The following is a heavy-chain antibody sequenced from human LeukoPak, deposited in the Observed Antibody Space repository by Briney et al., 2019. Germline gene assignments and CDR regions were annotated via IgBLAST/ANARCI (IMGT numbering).Heavy chain of an antibody. J-gene: IGHJ4*02. D-gene: IGHD1-26*01. Sequence: GGSLRLSCAASRFTFSSYWMSWVRQAPGKGLEWVANIKQDGSEKYYVDSVKGRFTISRDNAKNSLYLQMNSLRAEDPAVYYCARESDSGSHFDYWGQGTLVTVSS. CDR2: IKQDGSEK. CDR1: RFTFSSYW. V-gene: IGHV3-7*03. CDR3: ARESDSGSHFDY.